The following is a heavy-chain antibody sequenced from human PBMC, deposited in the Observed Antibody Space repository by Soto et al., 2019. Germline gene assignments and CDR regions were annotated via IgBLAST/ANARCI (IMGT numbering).Heavy chain of an antibody. CDR3: ARDALTVTPPYYGMDV. J-gene: IGHJ6*02. CDR1: GFTFSSYG. V-gene: IGHV3-33*01. CDR2: IWYDGSNK. D-gene: IGHD4-4*01. Sequence: GGSLRLSCAASGFTFSSYGMHWVRQAPGKGLEWVAVIWYDGSNKYYADSVKGRFTISRDNSKNTLYLQMNSLRAEDTAVYYCARDALTVTPPYYGMDVWGQGTTVTVSS.